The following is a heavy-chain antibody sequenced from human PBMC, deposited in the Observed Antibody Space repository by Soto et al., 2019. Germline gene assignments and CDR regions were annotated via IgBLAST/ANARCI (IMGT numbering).Heavy chain of an antibody. V-gene: IGHV3-23*01. D-gene: IGHD3-10*01. CDR2: ISGSGGST. J-gene: IGHJ4*02. Sequence: EVQLLESGGGLVQPGGSLRLSCAASGFTFSSYAMSWVRQAPGKGLEWVSAISGSGGSTYYADSVKGRFTISRDNSKDPRFLQMNSLRAGDRAVYYWAKGGPQPGGGYFDYWGQGTLVTVSS. CDR1: GFTFSSYA. CDR3: AKGGPQPGGGYFDY.